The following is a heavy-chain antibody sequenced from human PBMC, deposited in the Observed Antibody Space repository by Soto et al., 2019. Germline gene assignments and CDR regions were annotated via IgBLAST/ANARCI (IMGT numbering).Heavy chain of an antibody. CDR1: GGSISSSSYY. CDR3: ASRKLTSGRITIFGVVLPDAFDI. CDR2: IYYSGST. J-gene: IGHJ3*02. V-gene: IGHV4-39*01. D-gene: IGHD3-3*01. Sequence: SETLSLTCTVSGGSISSSSYYWGWIRQPPGKGLEWIGSIYYSGSTYYNPSLKSRVTISVDTSKNQFSLKLSSVTAADTAVYYCASRKLTSGRITIFGVVLPDAFDIWGQGTMVTVSS.